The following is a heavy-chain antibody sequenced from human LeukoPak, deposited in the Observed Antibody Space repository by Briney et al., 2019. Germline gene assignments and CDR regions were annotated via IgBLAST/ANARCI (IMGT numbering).Heavy chain of an antibody. CDR1: GFAFGDYA. Sequence: GGSLRLSCNASGFAFGDYAVSWVRQAPGKGLEWVGFIRKKTSGGTTEYAASVKGRFTISRDDSKGIAYLDMNNLETEDTAVYYCTRPSSTSAWGALYWGQGALVTVSS. CDR3: TRPSSTSAWGALY. CDR2: IRKKTSGGTT. J-gene: IGHJ4*02. V-gene: IGHV3-49*04. D-gene: IGHD3-16*01.